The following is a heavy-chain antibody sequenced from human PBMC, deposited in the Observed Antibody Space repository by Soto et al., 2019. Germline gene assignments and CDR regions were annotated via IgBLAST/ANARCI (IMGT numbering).Heavy chain of an antibody. CDR3: TAVVGRAYTGSGGYHY. V-gene: IGHV1-24*01. CDR1: GDTLSELS. D-gene: IGHD3-10*01. Sequence: QVQMEQSGAEVKKPGASVKVSCKVSGDTLSELSIHWVRQAPGKGREWMGGFDPEDAEHKYEQILQGRLTLTEDTSTNTAYIELRSARSEDTAMYSCTAVVGRAYTGSGGYHYWGQGTLVTVSS. J-gene: IGHJ4*02. CDR2: FDPEDAEH.